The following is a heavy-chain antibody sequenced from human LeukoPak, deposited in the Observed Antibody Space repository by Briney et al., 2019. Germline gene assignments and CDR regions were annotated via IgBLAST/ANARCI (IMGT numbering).Heavy chain of an antibody. CDR3: AKVGVGWVAFEY. CDR1: GFTFSSYW. Sequence: GGSLRLSCAASGFTFSSYWMSWVRRAPGKGLEWVANIKPDSTEKYYEDSVKGRFTISRDNAKNTLYLQMNSLRAEDTAVYYCAKVGVGWVAFEYWGQGTLVTVSS. J-gene: IGHJ4*02. CDR2: IKPDSTEK. D-gene: IGHD3-16*01. V-gene: IGHV3-7*03.